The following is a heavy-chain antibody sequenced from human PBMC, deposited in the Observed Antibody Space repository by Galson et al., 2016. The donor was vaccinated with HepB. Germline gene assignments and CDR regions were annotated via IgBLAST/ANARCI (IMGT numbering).Heavy chain of an antibody. J-gene: IGHJ4*02. Sequence: SLRLSCAASGFTFSSSAMNWVRQAPGKGLEWVSVISGSGDRRYYADSVKGRFIISGDNSKNTVYLQMNSLRVEDTAVYYCAKDLDIVVVPSAIDYWGQGTLVTVSS. CDR2: ISGSGDRR. D-gene: IGHD2-2*01. V-gene: IGHV3-23*01. CDR1: GFTFSSSA. CDR3: AKDLDIVVVPSAIDY.